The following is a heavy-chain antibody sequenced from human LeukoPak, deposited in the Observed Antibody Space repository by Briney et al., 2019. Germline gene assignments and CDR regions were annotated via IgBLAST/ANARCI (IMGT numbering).Heavy chain of an antibody. CDR3: ARAPYYASGMY. CDR1: GFTFSSYG. V-gene: IGHV3-7*01. Sequence: GVLRLSCAASGFTFSSYGMSWVRQAPGKGPEWVANIKEDGSEKYYVDSVKGRFTISRDNAKNSVYLQMNSLRAEDTALYYCARAPYYASGMYWGQGTLVTVSS. D-gene: IGHD3-10*01. J-gene: IGHJ4*02. CDR2: IKEDGSEK.